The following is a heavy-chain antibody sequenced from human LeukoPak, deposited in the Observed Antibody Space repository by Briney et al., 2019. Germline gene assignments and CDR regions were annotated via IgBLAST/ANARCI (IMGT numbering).Heavy chain of an antibody. CDR1: GGSVSSGSYY. D-gene: IGHD3-22*01. J-gene: IGHJ4*02. Sequence: SETLSLTCTVSGGSVSSGSYYWSWIRQPPGKGLEWIGYIYYSGSTNYNPSLKSRVTISVDTSKNQFSLKLSSVTAADTAVYYCARAGKIYYDSSGPIDYWGQGTLVTVSS. V-gene: IGHV4-61*01. CDR3: ARAGKIYYDSSGPIDY. CDR2: IYYSGST.